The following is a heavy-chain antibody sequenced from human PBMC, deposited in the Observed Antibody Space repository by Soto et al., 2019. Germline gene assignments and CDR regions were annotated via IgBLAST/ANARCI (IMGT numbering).Heavy chain of an antibody. D-gene: IGHD6-13*01. J-gene: IGHJ4*02. CDR3: AREIATTGEYYFDY. V-gene: IGHV3-74*01. Sequence: GGSLRLSYAASGFTFSSYWMHWVRQAPGKGLVWVSRINRDGSSTNYADSARGRVTISRDNTKNTLYLQVNGLRAEDTAVYYCAREIATTGEYYFDYWGQGILVTVSS. CDR2: INRDGSST. CDR1: GFTFSSYW.